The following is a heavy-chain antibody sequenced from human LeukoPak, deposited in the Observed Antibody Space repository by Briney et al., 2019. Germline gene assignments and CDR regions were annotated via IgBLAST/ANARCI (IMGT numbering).Heavy chain of an antibody. CDR3: ARDRLPSRYYDFWSGYD. CDR2: ISSSSSSYI. CDR1: GFTFSSYS. V-gene: IGHV3-21*01. J-gene: IGHJ4*02. D-gene: IGHD3-3*01. Sequence: GGSLRLSCAASGFTFSSYSMNWVRQAPGKGLEWVSSISSSSSSYIYYADSVKGRFTISRDNAKNSLYLQMNSLRAEDTAVYYCARDRLPSRYYDFWSGYDWGQGTLVTVSS.